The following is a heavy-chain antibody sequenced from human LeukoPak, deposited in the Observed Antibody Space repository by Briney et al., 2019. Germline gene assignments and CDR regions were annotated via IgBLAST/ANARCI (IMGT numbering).Heavy chain of an antibody. CDR2: IYPGDSDT. J-gene: IGHJ4*02. D-gene: IGHD3-22*01. CDR1: GYSFTSYW. Sequence: GESLNISCKGSGYSFTSYWIGWVRQMPGKGLEWMGIIYPGDSDTRYGPSFQGQVTISADKSISTAYLQWSSLKASDTAMYYCASGEYYYDSSDYPDYWGQGTLVTVSS. V-gene: IGHV5-51*01. CDR3: ASGEYYYDSSDYPDY.